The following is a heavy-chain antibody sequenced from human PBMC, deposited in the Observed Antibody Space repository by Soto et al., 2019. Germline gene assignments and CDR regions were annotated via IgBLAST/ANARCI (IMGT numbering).Heavy chain of an antibody. V-gene: IGHV3-30*18. Sequence: GGSLRLSCEVSGFTFSDFGLDWVRQAPGKGLEWVAIISHDGSKRFYADSVKGRFTISRDNSKNTLYLQMSSLRPEDTALYYCAKTATYVDGYDNTGYSSEDYWGHGTRVTVSS. J-gene: IGHJ4*01. CDR3: AKTATYVDGYDNTGYSSEDY. D-gene: IGHD3-22*01. CDR2: ISHDGSKR. CDR1: GFTFSDFG.